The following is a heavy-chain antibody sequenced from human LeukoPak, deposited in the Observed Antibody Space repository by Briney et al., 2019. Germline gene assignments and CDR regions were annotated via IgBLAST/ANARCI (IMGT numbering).Heavy chain of an antibody. V-gene: IGHV3-13*04. CDR1: GFTFSSYD. CDR2: IGTAADT. J-gene: IGHJ5*02. CDR3: ASQSRDSSLDP. Sequence: GRSLRLSCAASGFTFSSYDMHWVRQATGKGLEWVSAIGTAADTYYPGSVKGRFTISRENAKNSLYLQMNSLRAEDTAVYYCASQSRDSSLDPWGQGTLVTVSS. D-gene: IGHD6-19*01.